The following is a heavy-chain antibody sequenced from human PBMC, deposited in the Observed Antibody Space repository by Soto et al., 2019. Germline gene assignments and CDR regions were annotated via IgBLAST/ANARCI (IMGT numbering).Heavy chain of an antibody. CDR1: GYTFTIYG. CDR3: ARDRPVYCSGGSCYSSSP. D-gene: IGHD2-15*01. J-gene: IGHJ5*02. Sequence: ASVKVSCKASGYTFTIYGISWVRQAPVQGLEWMGWISAYNGNTNYAQKLQGRVTMTTDTSTSTAYMELRSLRSDDTAVYYCARDRPVYCSGGSCYSSSPWGQGTLVSVSS. V-gene: IGHV1-18*01. CDR2: ISAYNGNT.